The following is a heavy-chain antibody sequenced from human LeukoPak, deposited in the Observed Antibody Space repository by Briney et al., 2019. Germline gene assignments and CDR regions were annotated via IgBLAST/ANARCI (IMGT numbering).Heavy chain of an antibody. CDR1: GFPFSSYW. J-gene: IGHJ4*02. D-gene: IGHD3-10*01. Sequence: GGSLRLSCAASGFPFSSYWMHWVRQDPGKGLVWVSFINPDGSTTNYADSVKGRFTISRDNAKDALYLQMNSLRAEDTAVYYCAKDLHYGSADYWGQGTLVTVSS. CDR2: INPDGSTT. CDR3: AKDLHYGSADY. V-gene: IGHV3-74*01.